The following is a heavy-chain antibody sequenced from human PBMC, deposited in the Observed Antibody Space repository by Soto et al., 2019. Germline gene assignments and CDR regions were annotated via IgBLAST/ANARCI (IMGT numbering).Heavy chain of an antibody. CDR3: VKSPEWTTGYFSYYMDV. V-gene: IGHV3-23*01. CDR2: ISGGGDRT. CDR1: GFTFGTYA. Sequence: GGSLRLSCAASGFTFGTYAMNWVRQAPGKGLEWVSIISGGGDRTYYADSVKGRFTISRDNSKSTLFLQMNSLRAEDTGVYYCVKSPEWTTGYFSYYMDVWGRGTTVTVSS. D-gene: IGHD4-17*01. J-gene: IGHJ6*03.